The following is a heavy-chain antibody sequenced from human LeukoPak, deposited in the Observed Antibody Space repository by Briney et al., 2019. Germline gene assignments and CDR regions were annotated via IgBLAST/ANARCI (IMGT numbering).Heavy chain of an antibody. V-gene: IGHV4-39*07. D-gene: IGHD2-15*01. CDR1: GGSISSSSYY. CDR3: AREGVVGAYGHFDY. Sequence: SETLSLTCTVSGGSISSSSYYWSWIRQPPARGLEWIGEINHSRSTKYNPSLKSRVTILVDPSKNQFSLKLSSVTAADTAVYYCAREGVVGAYGHFDYWGQGTLVTVSS. J-gene: IGHJ4*02. CDR2: INHSRST.